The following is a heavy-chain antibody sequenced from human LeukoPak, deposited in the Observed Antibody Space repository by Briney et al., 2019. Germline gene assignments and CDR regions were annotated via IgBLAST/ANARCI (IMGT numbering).Heavy chain of an antibody. D-gene: IGHD3-9*01. J-gene: IGHJ4*02. CDR2: IYHSGST. Sequence: SETLSFTGTASGGSISSYYWSWIRQPPGKGLEWIGYIYHSGSTNYNPSLKSRVTISVDTSKNQFSLKLSSVTAADTAVYYCARSPDILTGYYHTFDYWGQGTLVTVSS. CDR3: ARSPDILTGYYHTFDY. V-gene: IGHV4-59*01. CDR1: GGSISSYY.